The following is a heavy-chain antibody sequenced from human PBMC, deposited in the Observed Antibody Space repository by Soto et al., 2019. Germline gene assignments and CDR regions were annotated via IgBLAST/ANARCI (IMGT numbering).Heavy chain of an antibody. Sequence: QVQLVQSGAEVKKPGASVKVSCKASGYTFTSYDINSVQLATGQGLEWMGWMNPNSGNTAYAQKFQGRVTMTRNTSISTAYMELSSLRSEDTRVYYCSMLKQYYAVAWGQRSLVTVS. CDR2: MNPNSGNT. V-gene: IGHV1-8*01. CDR3: SMLKQYYAVA. J-gene: IGHJ1*01. D-gene: IGHD3-3*01. CDR1: GYTFTSYD.